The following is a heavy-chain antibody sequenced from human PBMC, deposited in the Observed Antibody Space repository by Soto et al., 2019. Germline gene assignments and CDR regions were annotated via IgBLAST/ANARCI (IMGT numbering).Heavy chain of an antibody. CDR1: GFSLSTSGMR. Sequence: SGPTLVNPTQTLTLTCTFSGFSLSTSGMRESWIRQPPGKALEWLALIYWDDDRRYSPSLRDRLTITKDTSKSQVVLTMTNVDTADTGTYYCVYMRGGGGVVDPFSYCGQGTPVTVSS. CDR2: IYWDDDR. CDR3: VYMRGGGGVVDPFSY. J-gene: IGHJ1*01. D-gene: IGHD2-15*01. V-gene: IGHV2-5*08.